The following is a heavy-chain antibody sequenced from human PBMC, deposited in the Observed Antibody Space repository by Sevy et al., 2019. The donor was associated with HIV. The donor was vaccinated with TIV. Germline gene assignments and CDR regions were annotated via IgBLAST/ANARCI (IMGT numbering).Heavy chain of an antibody. Sequence: EGSLRLSCAASGFSFSTSGMNWVRQAPGKELEWVSYIGGTTSTIYYADSVKGRFTISRDNARNSLYLQMNSLRDEDTAVYYCAVPKVTGTTTMFDYWGQGTLVTVSS. CDR1: GFSFSTSG. CDR2: IGGTTSTI. V-gene: IGHV3-48*02. J-gene: IGHJ4*02. CDR3: AVPKVTGTTTMFDY. D-gene: IGHD1-7*01.